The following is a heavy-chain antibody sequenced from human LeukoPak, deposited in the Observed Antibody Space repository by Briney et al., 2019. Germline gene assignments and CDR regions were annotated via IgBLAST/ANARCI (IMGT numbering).Heavy chain of an antibody. CDR1: GGSISSGSYY. Sequence: SQTLSLTCTVSGGSISSGSYYWSWIRQPAGKGLEWIGRIYTSGSTNYNPSLKSRVTMSVDTSKNQFSLKLSSVTAADTAVYYCARDRAVAGPPKFDPWGQGTLVTVSS. CDR3: ARDRAVAGPPKFDP. CDR2: IYTSGST. J-gene: IGHJ5*02. D-gene: IGHD6-19*01. V-gene: IGHV4-61*02.